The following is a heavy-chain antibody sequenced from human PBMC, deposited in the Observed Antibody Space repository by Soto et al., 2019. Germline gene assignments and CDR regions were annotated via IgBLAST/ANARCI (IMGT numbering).Heavy chain of an antibody. D-gene: IGHD2-15*01. V-gene: IGHV4-59*01. CDR1: GGSISGYY. CDR2: MYYTGST. Sequence: QVQLQESGPGLVKPSETLSLTCTVSGGSISGYYWSWIRQPPGKGLEWIGYMYYTGSTNYNPSLTSRVTISLDTSKNQFSLKLSSVTAADTAVYYCARSEWGYAFDIWGQGTMVTVSS. CDR3: ARSEWGYAFDI. J-gene: IGHJ3*02.